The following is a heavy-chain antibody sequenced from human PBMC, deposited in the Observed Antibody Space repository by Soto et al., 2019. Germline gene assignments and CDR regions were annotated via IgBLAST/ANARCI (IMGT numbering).Heavy chain of an antibody. V-gene: IGHV2-5*02. CDR3: AQLYSSSWSTYYFDY. J-gene: IGHJ4*02. CDR2: IYWDDNK. CDR1: GFSLSTSGVG. Sequence: GSGPTLVNPTQTLTLTCTFSGFSLSTSGVGVGWIRQPPGKALEWLALIYWDDNKRYSPSLKSRLTITKDTSKNQVVLTMTNMDPVDTATYYCAQLYSSSWSTYYFDYWGQGTLVTVSS. D-gene: IGHD6-13*01.